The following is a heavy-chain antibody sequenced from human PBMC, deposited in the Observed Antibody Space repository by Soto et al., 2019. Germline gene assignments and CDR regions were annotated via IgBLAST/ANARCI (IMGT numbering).Heavy chain of an antibody. CDR3: ARLTGSSFFTY. V-gene: IGHV4-39*01. J-gene: IGHJ4*02. CDR1: GGSINFINDW. D-gene: IGHD6-6*01. CDR2: VYRSGAT. Sequence: SETLSLTCTVSGGSINFINDWWGWVRQPPGKGLEWIGSVYRSGATYYNPSLNSRVTISVDTPKNQFSLKLASVSAADTAVYYCARLTGSSFFTYWGQGTLVTVSS.